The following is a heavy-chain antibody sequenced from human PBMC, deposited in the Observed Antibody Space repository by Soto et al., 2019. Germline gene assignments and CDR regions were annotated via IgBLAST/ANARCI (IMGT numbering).Heavy chain of an antibody. J-gene: IGHJ6*02. V-gene: IGHV3-30*18. CDR2: ISYDGSNK. CDR1: GFTFSSYG. CDR3: AKDLERVAPYYYYGMDV. Sequence: VGSLRLSCAASGFTFSSYGMHWVRQAPGKGLEWVAVISYDGSNKYYADSVKGRFTISRDNSKNTLYLQMNSLRAGDTAVYYCAKDLERVAPYYYYGMDVWGQGTTVTVSS.